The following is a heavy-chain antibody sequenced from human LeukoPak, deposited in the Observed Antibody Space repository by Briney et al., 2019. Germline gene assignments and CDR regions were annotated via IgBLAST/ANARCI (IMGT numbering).Heavy chain of an antibody. CDR3: ARDPSLLWFGETYFDY. V-gene: IGHV3-7*01. CDR1: GFTFSSYW. Sequence: GGSLRLSCAASGFTFSSYWMSWLRQAPGKGLEWVANIKQDGSEKYYVDSVKGRFTISRDNAKNSLYLQMNSLRAEDTAVYYCARDPSLLWFGETYFDYWGQGTLVTVSS. CDR2: IKQDGSEK. J-gene: IGHJ4*02. D-gene: IGHD3-10*01.